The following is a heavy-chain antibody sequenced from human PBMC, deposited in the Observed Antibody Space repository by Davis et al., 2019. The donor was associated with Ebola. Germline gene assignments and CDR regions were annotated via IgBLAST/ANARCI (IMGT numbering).Heavy chain of an antibody. CDR3: ASSLAVVVPAAIDY. V-gene: IGHV4-34*01. Sequence: SETLSLTCTVSGGSISSYYWSWIRQPPGKGLEWIGEINHSGSTNYNPSLKSRVTISVDTSKNQFSLKLSSVTAADTAVYYCASSLAVVVPAAIDYWGQGTLVTVSS. D-gene: IGHD2-2*02. J-gene: IGHJ4*02. CDR1: GGSISSYY. CDR2: INHSGST.